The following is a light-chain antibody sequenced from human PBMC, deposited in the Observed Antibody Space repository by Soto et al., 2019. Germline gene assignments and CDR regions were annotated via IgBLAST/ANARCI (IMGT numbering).Light chain of an antibody. V-gene: IGKV3-15*01. CDR3: QQFHNWPPYT. CDR2: DAS. Sequence: EIVMTQSPATLSVSPGERATLSCRASQSVSRNLAWYQQKLGQAPRLLIHDASTRATGIPARFSGSGSGTDFTLTISSVQSEDLAINYCQQFHNWPPYTFGQGTKLEIK. J-gene: IGKJ2*01. CDR1: QSVSRN.